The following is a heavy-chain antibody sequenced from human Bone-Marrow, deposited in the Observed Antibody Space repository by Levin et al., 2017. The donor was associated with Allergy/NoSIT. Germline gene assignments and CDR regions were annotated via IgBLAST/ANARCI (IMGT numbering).Heavy chain of an antibody. D-gene: IGHD5-24*01. J-gene: IGHJ4*02. CDR1: GLTLSRYT. CDR3: AREAYDPAIMPFDL. CDR2: VNSGSTTI. V-gene: IGHV3-48*04. Sequence: PGGSLRLSCAASGLTLSRYTMNWVRQAPGKGLEWVSSVNSGSTTIYYADSVKGRFTISRDNAKSSLYLQMNSLRAEDTAVYYCAREAYDPAIMPFDLWGQGTLVTVSS.